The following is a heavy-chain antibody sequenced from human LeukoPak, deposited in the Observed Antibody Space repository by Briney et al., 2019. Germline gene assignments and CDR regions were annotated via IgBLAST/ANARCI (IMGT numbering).Heavy chain of an antibody. CDR1: GGSFSGHY. Sequence: SETLSLTCAVYGGSFSGHYWSWIRQPPGKGLEWIGEINHSGSTNYNPSLKSRVTISVDTSKNQFSLKLSSVTAADTAVYYCARGSNVGAALAYWGQGTLVTVSS. V-gene: IGHV4-34*01. J-gene: IGHJ4*02. D-gene: IGHD6-6*01. CDR3: ARGSNVGAALAY. CDR2: INHSGST.